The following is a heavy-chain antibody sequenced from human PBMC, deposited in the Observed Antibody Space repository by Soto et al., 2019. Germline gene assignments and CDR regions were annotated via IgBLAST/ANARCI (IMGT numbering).Heavy chain of an antibody. CDR1: GFTFSSYW. CDR3: AKTQKRVVVAAPFDY. V-gene: IGHV3-74*01. D-gene: IGHD2-15*01. CDR2: INSDGSST. J-gene: IGHJ4*02. Sequence: GGSLRLSCAASGFTFSSYWMHWVRQAPGKGLVWVSRINSDGSSTSYADSVKGRFTISRDNAKNTLYLQMNSLRAEDTAVYYCAKTQKRVVVAAPFDYWGQGTLVTVSS.